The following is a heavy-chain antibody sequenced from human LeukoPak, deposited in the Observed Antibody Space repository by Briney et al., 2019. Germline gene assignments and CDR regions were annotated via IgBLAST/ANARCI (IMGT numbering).Heavy chain of an antibody. CDR1: GGTFSSYA. J-gene: IGHJ5*02. CDR2: IIPMFGTT. V-gene: IGHV1-69*05. D-gene: IGHD2-2*01. Sequence: SVKVSCKASGGTFSSYAISWVRQAPGQGLEWMGRIIPMFGTTNYAQKFQDRVTITTDESTSTAYMELSSLRSADTAVYYCARGGVPAAVGYWFDPWGQGTLVTVSS. CDR3: ARGGVPAAVGYWFDP.